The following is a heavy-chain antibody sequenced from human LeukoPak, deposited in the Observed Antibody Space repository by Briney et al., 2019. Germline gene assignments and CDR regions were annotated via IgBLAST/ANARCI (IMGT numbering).Heavy chain of an antibody. CDR1: GGSISSGGYY. V-gene: IGHV4-30-2*01. J-gene: IGHJ4*02. Sequence: PSQTLSLTCTVSGGSISSGGYYWSWIRQPPGKGLEWIGYIYHSGSTYYNPSLKSRVTISVDRSKNQFSLKLNSVTTADTAVYYCTRGAGWLIDYWGQGILVTVSS. CDR3: TRGAGWLIDY. CDR2: IYHSGST. D-gene: IGHD3-16*01.